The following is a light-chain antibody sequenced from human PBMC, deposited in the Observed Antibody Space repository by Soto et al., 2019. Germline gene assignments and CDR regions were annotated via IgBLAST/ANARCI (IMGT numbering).Light chain of an antibody. CDR2: AAS. V-gene: IGKV1-39*01. J-gene: IGKJ5*01. CDR1: QSISSY. CDR3: QQYNSYSFT. Sequence: DIQMTQSPSSLSASVGDRVTTTCRASQSISSYLNWYQQKPGKAPKLLIYAASSLQSGVPSRFSGSGSGTEFTLTISSLQPDDFATYYCQQYNSYSFTFGQGTRLEIK.